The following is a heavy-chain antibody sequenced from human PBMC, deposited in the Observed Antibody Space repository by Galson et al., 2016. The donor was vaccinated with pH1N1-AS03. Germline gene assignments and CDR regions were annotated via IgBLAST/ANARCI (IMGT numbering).Heavy chain of an antibody. J-gene: IGHJ4*02. V-gene: IGHV4-61*02. Sequence: TLSLPCTVSGDSISSGSYYWTWIRQSAGKGLEWLGRIYTGGRTNYNPSLQGRITISVDSSKNQFSLKLTSMTAADTAVYYCAKGTGAEYWGQGTLATVSS. CDR2: IYTGGRT. D-gene: IGHD7-27*01. CDR1: GDSISSGSYY. CDR3: AKGTGAEY.